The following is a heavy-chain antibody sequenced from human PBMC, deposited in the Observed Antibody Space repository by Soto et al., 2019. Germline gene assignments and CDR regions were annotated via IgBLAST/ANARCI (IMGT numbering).Heavy chain of an antibody. Sequence: QVQLVESGGGVVQPGRSLRLSCAASGFTFSSYAMHWVRQAPGKGLEWVAVISYDGSNKYYADSVKGRFTISRDNSKNTLYLQMNSLRAEDTAVYYCARDLLPYDFWSGYYYYGMDVWGQGTTVIVSS. J-gene: IGHJ6*02. V-gene: IGHV3-30-3*01. CDR3: ARDLLPYDFWSGYYYYGMDV. CDR1: GFTFSSYA. D-gene: IGHD3-3*01. CDR2: ISYDGSNK.